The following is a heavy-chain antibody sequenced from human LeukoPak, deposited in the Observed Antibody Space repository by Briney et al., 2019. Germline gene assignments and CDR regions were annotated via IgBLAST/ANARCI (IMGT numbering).Heavy chain of an antibody. J-gene: IGHJ4*02. Sequence: PSETLSLTCTVSGGSISSYYWSWIRQPPGKGLEWIGYIYYSGSTNYNPSLKSLVTISVDTSKNQFSLKLSSVTAADTAVYYCARDRLYCSSTSCFHYFDYWGQGTLVTVSS. D-gene: IGHD2-2*01. CDR3: ARDRLYCSSTSCFHYFDY. CDR2: IYYSGST. V-gene: IGHV4-59*01. CDR1: GGSISSYY.